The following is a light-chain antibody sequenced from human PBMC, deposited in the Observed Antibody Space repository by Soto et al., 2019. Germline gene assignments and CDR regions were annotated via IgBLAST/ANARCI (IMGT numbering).Light chain of an antibody. CDR3: YSYAGRNIWV. CDR2: GVT. Sequence: QSALAQPPPASGSPGQSVTISCTGSGSDIGAYNFVSWYQQHPGKAPKLMIFGVTARPSGVPDRFSGSKSGNTASLTVSGLQADDEAVYYCYSYAGRNIWVFGGGTKLTVL. CDR1: GSDIGAYNF. J-gene: IGLJ3*02. V-gene: IGLV2-8*01.